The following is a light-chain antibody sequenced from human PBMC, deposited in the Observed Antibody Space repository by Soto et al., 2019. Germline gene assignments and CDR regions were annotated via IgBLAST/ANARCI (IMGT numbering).Light chain of an antibody. CDR2: GAS. V-gene: IGKV3D-15*01. CDR1: QSVSSN. Sequence: EIVMTQSPATLSGSPGEGASVCCRTSQSVSSNLAWYQQKPGQAPRLLIYGASTRATGIPARFSGSGSGTEFTLTISSLQSEHLAIYYCQEYSDWPTWTFGQGTKVDIK. J-gene: IGKJ1*01. CDR3: QEYSDWPTWT.